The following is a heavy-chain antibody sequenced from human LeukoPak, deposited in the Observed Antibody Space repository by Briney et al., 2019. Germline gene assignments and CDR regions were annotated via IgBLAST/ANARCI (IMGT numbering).Heavy chain of an antibody. CDR1: GGPFSGYY. J-gene: IGHJ4*02. D-gene: IGHD3-3*01. Sequence: PSETLSLTCAVYGGPFSGYYWSWLRQPPGKGLEWIGEFNHSGTTNYNPSLKSRVTISVDTSKNQFSLNLSSVTAADTAVYYCARGPTTYYNFWSGPVFDYWGQGTLVTVSS. CDR3: ARGPTTYYNFWSGPVFDY. CDR2: FNHSGTT. V-gene: IGHV4-34*01.